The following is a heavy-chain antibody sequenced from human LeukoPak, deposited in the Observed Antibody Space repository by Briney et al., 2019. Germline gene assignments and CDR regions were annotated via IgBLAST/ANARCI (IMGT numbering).Heavy chain of an antibody. J-gene: IGHJ3*02. D-gene: IGHD6-13*01. CDR3: ARFASLYSMSWYYAFDI. CDR1: GWSFSGYY. Sequence: ASETLSLTCAAYGWSFSGYYWSWIRQPPGKGLEWIGEINHSGSTNYNPSLKSRVTISVDTSKIQFSLKLSSVTAADTAVYYCARFASLYSMSWYYAFDIWGQGTMVTVSS. CDR2: INHSGST. V-gene: IGHV4-34*01.